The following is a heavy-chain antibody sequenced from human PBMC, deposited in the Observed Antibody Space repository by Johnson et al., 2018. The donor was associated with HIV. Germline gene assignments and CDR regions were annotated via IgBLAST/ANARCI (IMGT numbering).Heavy chain of an antibody. CDR3: GFDI. V-gene: IGHV3-7*05. CDR1: GFTFSDYW. Sequence: EQLVESGGGVVQPGMSLRLSCAASGFTFSDYWMKWVRQAPGKGLEWVAKIKQDGSETYYVDSVKGRFTISRDNAKNLLFLQMNSLRAEDTAVYYCGFDIWGQGTMVTVSS. J-gene: IGHJ3*02. CDR2: IKQDGSET.